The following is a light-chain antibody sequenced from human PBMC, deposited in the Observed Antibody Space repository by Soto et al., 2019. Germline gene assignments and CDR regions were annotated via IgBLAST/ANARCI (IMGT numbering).Light chain of an antibody. CDR1: SGDIGGYDY. Sequence: QSALTQPPSASGSPGQSVTISCTGTSGDIGGYDYVSWYQQHPGKAPKLMIYEVTKRPLGVPDRFSGSKSGNTASLIVSGLQAEDEADYYCSSYAGSNNPYVFGTGTKVTVL. J-gene: IGLJ1*01. CDR3: SSYAGSNNPYV. CDR2: EVT. V-gene: IGLV2-8*01.